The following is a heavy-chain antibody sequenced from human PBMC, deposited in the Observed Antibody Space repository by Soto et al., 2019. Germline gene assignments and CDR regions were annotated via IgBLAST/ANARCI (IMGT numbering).Heavy chain of an antibody. J-gene: IGHJ6*02. D-gene: IGHD2-8*01. CDR1: GFTFSYYF. V-gene: IGHV3-30-3*01. CDR2: ISYDGSSK. Sequence: QVQLVESGGGVVQPGRSLRLSCAASGFTFSYYFMHWVRQAPGKGLEWVTVISYDGSSKYYADSVKGRFTISRDNSKNTLYLQMNSLRADDTAVYYCARGKVYDRHYYGMDVWGQGTTVTVSS. CDR3: ARGKVYDRHYYGMDV.